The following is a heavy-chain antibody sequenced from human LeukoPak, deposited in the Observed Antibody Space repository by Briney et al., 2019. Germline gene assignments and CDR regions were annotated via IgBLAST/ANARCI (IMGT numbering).Heavy chain of an antibody. D-gene: IGHD3-3*01. V-gene: IGHV5-51*01. Sequence: GESLKISCKGSGYSFTSYWIGWLRQMPGKGLEWMGIIYPGDSDTRYSPSFQGQVTISADKSISTAYLQWSSLKASDTAMYYCARSGVHYDFWSGYGNFDYWGQGTLVTVSS. CDR3: ARSGVHYDFWSGYGNFDY. J-gene: IGHJ4*02. CDR1: GYSFTSYW. CDR2: IYPGDSDT.